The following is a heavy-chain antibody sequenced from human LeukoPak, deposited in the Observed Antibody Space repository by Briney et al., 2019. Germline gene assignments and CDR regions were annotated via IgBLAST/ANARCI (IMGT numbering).Heavy chain of an antibody. CDR2: IYYSGGT. CDR3: HVMSWYSGRLGAFDI. D-gene: IGHD1-26*01. J-gene: IGHJ3*02. Sequence: SETLSLTCTVSGGSISSSSYYWGWIRQPPGKGLEWIGSIYYSGGTYYNPSLKSRVTISVDTSKNQFSLKLSSVTAADTAVYYCHVMSWYSGRLGAFDIWGQGTMVTVSS. V-gene: IGHV4-39*07. CDR1: GGSISSSSYY.